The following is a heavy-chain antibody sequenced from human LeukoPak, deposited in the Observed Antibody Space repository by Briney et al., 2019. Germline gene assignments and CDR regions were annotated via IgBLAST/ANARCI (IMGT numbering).Heavy chain of an antibody. V-gene: IGHV3-20*04. CDR1: GFTFDDYG. CDR3: ARANYDSSGYYEYYFDY. D-gene: IGHD3-22*01. J-gene: IGHJ4*02. Sequence: GGSLRLSCAASGFTFDDYGMSWVRHAPGKGLEWVSGINWNGGSTGYADSVKGRFTISRDNAKNSLYLQTNSLKAEDTALYYCARANYDSSGYYEYYFDYWGQGTLVTVSS. CDR2: INWNGGST.